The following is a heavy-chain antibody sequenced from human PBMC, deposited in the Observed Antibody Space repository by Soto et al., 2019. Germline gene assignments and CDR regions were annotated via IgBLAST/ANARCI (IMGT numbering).Heavy chain of an antibody. D-gene: IGHD3-10*01. J-gene: IGHJ4*02. CDR3: ARGYSGSGPLDD. V-gene: IGHV3-66*01. Sequence: AGGSLRLSCAAPGFTVRSNYMSLVRQAPGKGLEWVSIIYSGGKTFYADSVKGRFTVSRDNSKNILYLQLNSLRAEDTAVYYCARGYSGSGPLDDSGQGTLVTVSS. CDR2: IYSGGKT. CDR1: GFTVRSNY.